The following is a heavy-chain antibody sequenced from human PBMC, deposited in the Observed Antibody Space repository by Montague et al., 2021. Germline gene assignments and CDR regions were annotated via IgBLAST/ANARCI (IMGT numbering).Heavy chain of an antibody. CDR3: AKQDYFVSGTSYKGFDP. D-gene: IGHD3-10*01. Sequence: ETLSLTCTVSSGSIFHAHWGWVRQPPRKGLEWLGSMFYGGATSNNPSLKSRVTMSIDTSTTQFSLKLSFVTAADTAVYYCAKQDYFVSGTSYKGFDPWGQGILVTVSS. V-gene: IGHV4-59*08. J-gene: IGHJ5*02. CDR1: SGSIFHAH. CDR2: MFYGGAT.